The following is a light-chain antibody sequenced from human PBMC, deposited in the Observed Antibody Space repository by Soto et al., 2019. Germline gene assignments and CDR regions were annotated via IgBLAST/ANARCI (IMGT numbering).Light chain of an antibody. J-gene: IGKJ2*01. CDR2: WAS. V-gene: IGKV4-1*01. Sequence: DIVMTQSPDSLAVSLGERATINCKSSQSVLYSSNNKNYLAWYQQRPGQPPKLLIYWASTRESGVPDRFSGSASGTDVTLTITSLQAEDVAVYYCQQYESTPPTFGQGTKLEIK. CDR3: QQYESTPPT. CDR1: QSVLYSSNNKNY.